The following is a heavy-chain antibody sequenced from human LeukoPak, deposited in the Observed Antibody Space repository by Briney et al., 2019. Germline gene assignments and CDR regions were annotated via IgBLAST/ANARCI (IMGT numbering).Heavy chain of an antibody. D-gene: IGHD6-13*01. CDR3: ARASSSWYNYYYYGMDV. J-gene: IGHJ6*02. V-gene: IGHV3-13*01. CDR1: GFTFSSYD. CDR2: IGTAGDT. Sequence: GPLRLSCAASGFTFSSYDMHWVRQATGKGLEWVSAIGTAGDTYYPGSVKGRFTISRENAKNSLYLQMNSLRAEDTAVYYCARASSSWYNYYYYGMDVWGQGTTVTVSS.